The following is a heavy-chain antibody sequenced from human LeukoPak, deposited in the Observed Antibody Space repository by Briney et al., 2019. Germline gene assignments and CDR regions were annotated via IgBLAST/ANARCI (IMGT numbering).Heavy chain of an antibody. J-gene: IGHJ5*02. CDR3: ARVSDYDILTGLNWFDP. Sequence: SETLSLTCAVYGGSFSGYYWSWIRQPPGKGLEWIGEINHSGSTYYNPSLKSRVTISVDTSKNQFSLKLSSVTAADTAVYYCARVSDYDILTGLNWFDPWGQGTLVTVSS. CDR1: GGSFSGYY. CDR2: INHSGST. V-gene: IGHV4-34*01. D-gene: IGHD3-9*01.